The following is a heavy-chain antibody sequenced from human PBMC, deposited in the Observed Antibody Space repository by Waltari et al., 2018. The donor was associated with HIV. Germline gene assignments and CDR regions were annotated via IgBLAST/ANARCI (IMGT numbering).Heavy chain of an antibody. J-gene: IGHJ4*02. V-gene: IGHV3-74*03. CDR3: ARSLHYYGSGRFDF. Sequence: EVQLVESGGGLVQPGGSLRLSCTASGLAFTSYWMHWVRQVPGKGPVWVSGINSDGRRRTYADSLRGRFTISRDNAKNTLFLQMNSLRVEDTALYYCARSLHYYGSGRFDFWGQGTLVAVSS. CDR1: GLAFTSYW. D-gene: IGHD3-10*01. CDR2: INSDGRRR.